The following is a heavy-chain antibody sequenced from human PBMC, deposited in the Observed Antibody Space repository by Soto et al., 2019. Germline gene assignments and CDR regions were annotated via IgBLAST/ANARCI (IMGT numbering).Heavy chain of an antibody. CDR2: IVVASGNT. D-gene: IGHD2-21*02. CDR1: GFTFTNSA. V-gene: IGHV1-58*02. J-gene: IGHJ6*02. CDR3: ARDHVAYCGGDCYGVGYYYGMDV. Sequence: SVKVSCKASGFTFTNSAMQWVRQARGQRLEWIGWIVVASGNTNYAQKFQGRVTMTEDTSTDTAYMELSSLRSEDTAVYYCARDHVAYCGGDCYGVGYYYGMDVWGQGTTVTVSS.